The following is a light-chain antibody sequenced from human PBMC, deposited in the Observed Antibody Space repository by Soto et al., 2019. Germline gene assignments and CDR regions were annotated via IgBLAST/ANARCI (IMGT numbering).Light chain of an antibody. CDR2: AAS. J-gene: IGKJ1*01. Sequence: TQMTQSPLSLSASVGEKIIITCRASRDVGSDVSWYQQKPGQAPKLVIYAASNLYTGVPPRFSGRRSGTEFTLTISSLQPEDFASYYCLQDYGDSWTFGQGTKVDIK. CDR3: LQDYGDSWT. CDR1: RDVGSD. V-gene: IGKV1-6*01.